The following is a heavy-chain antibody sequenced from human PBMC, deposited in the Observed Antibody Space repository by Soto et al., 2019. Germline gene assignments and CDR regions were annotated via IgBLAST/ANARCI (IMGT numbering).Heavy chain of an antibody. CDR1: GGSISSGDYY. V-gene: IGHV4-30-4*01. D-gene: IGHD6-13*01. CDR3: ARVQQQLVLFDY. J-gene: IGHJ4*02. Sequence: SETLSLTCTVSGGSISSGDYYWSWIRQPPGKGLEWIGYIYYSGSTYYNPSLKSRVTIPVDTSKNQFSLKLSSVTAADTAVYYCARVQQQLVLFDYWGQGTLVTVSS. CDR2: IYYSGST.